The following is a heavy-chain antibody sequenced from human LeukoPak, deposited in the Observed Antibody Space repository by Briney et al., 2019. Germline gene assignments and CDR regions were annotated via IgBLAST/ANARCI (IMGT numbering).Heavy chain of an antibody. CDR2: IKQDGSEK. V-gene: IGHV3-7*03. CDR3: AKLPWYQYYYDSSGFDY. CDR1: GFTFSSYW. Sequence: GGSLRLSCAASGFTFSSYWMSWVRQAPGKGLEWVANIKQDGSEKYYVDSVKGRFTISRDNSKNTLYLQMNSLRAEDTAVYYCAKLPWYQYYYDSSGFDYWGQGTLVTVSS. D-gene: IGHD3-22*01. J-gene: IGHJ4*02.